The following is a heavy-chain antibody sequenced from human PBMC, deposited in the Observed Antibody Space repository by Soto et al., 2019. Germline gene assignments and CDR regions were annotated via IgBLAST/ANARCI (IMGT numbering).Heavy chain of an antibody. CDR1: GFTFSDYY. D-gene: IGHD3-22*01. J-gene: IGHJ4*02. CDR3: ARDKTWYDSSGYYFTYDY. Sequence: QVQLVESGGGLVKPGGSLRLSCAASGFTFSDYYMSWIRQAPGKGLEWVSYISSSGSTIYYADSVKGRFTISRDNAKNSLYLQMNSLRAEDTAMYYCARDKTWYDSSGYYFTYDYWGQGTLVTVSS. CDR2: ISSSGSTI. V-gene: IGHV3-11*01.